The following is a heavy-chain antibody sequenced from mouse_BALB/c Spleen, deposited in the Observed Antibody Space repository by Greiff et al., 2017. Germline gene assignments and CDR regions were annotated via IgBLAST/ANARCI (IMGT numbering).Heavy chain of an antibody. Sequence: VQLKQSGAELARPGASVKLSCKASGYTFTDYYINWVKQRTGQGLEWIGEIYPGSGNTYYNEKFKGKATLTADKSSSTAYMQLSSLTSEDSAVYFCARGEGSSYEGWFAYWGQGTLVTVSA. J-gene: IGHJ3*01. CDR3: ARGEGSSYEGWFAY. V-gene: IGHV1-77*01. CDR1: GYTFTDYY. CDR2: IYPGSGNT. D-gene: IGHD1-1*01.